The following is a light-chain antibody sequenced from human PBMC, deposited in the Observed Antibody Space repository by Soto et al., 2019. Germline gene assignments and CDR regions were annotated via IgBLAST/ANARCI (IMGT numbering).Light chain of an antibody. CDR2: DAS. V-gene: IGKV3-11*01. CDR1: QSVSSY. Sequence: EIVLTQSPATLSLSPGERATLSCRASQSVSSYLAWYPQKPGQPPRLLIYDASNRASGIPARFSGSGSGTDFTLTISSLEPEDFAVYYCQQRSNWPPFTFGPGTKVDIK. J-gene: IGKJ3*01. CDR3: QQRSNWPPFT.